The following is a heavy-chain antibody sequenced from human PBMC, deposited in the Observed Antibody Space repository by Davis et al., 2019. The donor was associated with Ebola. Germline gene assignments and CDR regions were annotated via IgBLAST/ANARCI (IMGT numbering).Heavy chain of an antibody. D-gene: IGHD5-24*01. CDR3: ARAIEMATNDFYYYYGMDV. J-gene: IGHJ6*02. V-gene: IGHV3-7*01. CDR1: GFTFSSYW. CDR2: IKQDGSEK. Sequence: GGSLRLSCAASGFTFSSYWMSWVRQAPGKGLEWVANIKQDGSEKYYVDSVKGRFTISRDNAKNSLYLQMNSLRAEDTAVYYCARAIEMATNDFYYYYGMDVWGQGTTVTVSS.